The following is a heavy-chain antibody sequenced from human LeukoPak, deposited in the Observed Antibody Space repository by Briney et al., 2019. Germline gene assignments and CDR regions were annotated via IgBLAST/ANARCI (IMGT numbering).Heavy chain of an antibody. CDR2: IYYSGST. CDR3: ARATVTATFDY. D-gene: IGHD2-21*02. CDR1: GGSISSSSYY. Sequence: SETLSLTCTVSGGSISSSSYYWGWIRQPPGKGLEWIGSIYYSGSTYYNPSLKSRVTISGDTSKNQFSLKLSSVTAADTAVYYCARATVTATFDYWGQGTLVTVSS. V-gene: IGHV4-39*01. J-gene: IGHJ4*02.